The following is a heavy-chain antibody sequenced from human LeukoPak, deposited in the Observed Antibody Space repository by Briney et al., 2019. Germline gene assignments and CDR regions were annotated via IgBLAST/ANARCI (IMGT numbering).Heavy chain of an antibody. CDR2: ISSSNSYI. CDR3: ARSSQGDSSGYWWDY. D-gene: IGHD3-22*01. CDR1: GFTFSGYS. J-gene: IGHJ4*02. V-gene: IGHV3-21*01. Sequence: GGSLRLSCAASGFTFSGYSMSWVRQAPGKGLEWVASISSSNSYIYYADSVKGRFTISRDNAKNSLYLQMNILRAEDTAVYYCARSSQGDSSGYWWDYWGQGTLVTVSS.